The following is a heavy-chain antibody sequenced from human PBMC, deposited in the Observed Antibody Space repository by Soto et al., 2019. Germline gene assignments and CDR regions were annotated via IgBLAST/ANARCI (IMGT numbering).Heavy chain of an antibody. CDR3: ARGYSGYDYNFDY. CDR1: GASITSGGYY. V-gene: IGHV4-31*03. CDR2: IYNTGNA. Sequence: PSETLSLTCTVSGASITSGGYYFVCIRQHPEMGLECLGYIYNTGNAYYNPSLKSRVTISIDTSEDQFSLKVNSVTAADTAVYFCARGYSGYDYNFDYWGQGIPVTVSS. J-gene: IGHJ4*01. D-gene: IGHD5-12*01.